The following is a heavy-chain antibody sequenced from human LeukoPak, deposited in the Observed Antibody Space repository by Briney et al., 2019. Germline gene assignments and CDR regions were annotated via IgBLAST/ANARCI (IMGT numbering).Heavy chain of an antibody. Sequence: SETLSLTCTVSGGSISSYYWSWIRQPPGKGLEWIGYIYYSGSTNYNPSLKSRVTISVDTSKNQSSLKLSSVTAADTAVYYCARAWSQYYYYGMDVWGQGTTVTVSS. J-gene: IGHJ6*02. CDR2: IYYSGST. D-gene: IGHD3-3*01. V-gene: IGHV4-59*08. CDR3: ARAWSQYYYYGMDV. CDR1: GGSISSYY.